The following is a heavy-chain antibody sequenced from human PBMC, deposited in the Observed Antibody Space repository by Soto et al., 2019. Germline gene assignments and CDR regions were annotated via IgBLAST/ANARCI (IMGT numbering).Heavy chain of an antibody. D-gene: IGHD6-19*01. CDR3: ASSGWYEGYYSGMDV. CDR2: IYPGDSDT. J-gene: IGHJ6*02. Sequence: PGESLKISCKGSGYSFTSYWIGWVRQMPGKGLEWMGIIYPGDSDTRYSPSFQGQVTISADKSISTAYLQWSSLKASDTALYYGASSGWYEGYYSGMDVWGQGTTVTFSS. CDR1: GYSFTSYW. V-gene: IGHV5-51*01.